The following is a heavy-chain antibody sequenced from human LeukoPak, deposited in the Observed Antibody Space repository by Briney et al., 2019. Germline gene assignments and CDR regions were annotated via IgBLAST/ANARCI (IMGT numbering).Heavy chain of an antibody. CDR1: GGSISSSSYY. D-gene: IGHD2-2*02. CDR2: IYYSWSA. Sequence: PSETLSLTCTVSGGSISSSSYYWGWTRQPPGKGLEWIGSIYYSWSAHYNPSLKSRVTISVDTSKNPFSLKPSSVTAADTAVYYCARQQGSGARSYSCDFYGMDVWGQGTTVTVSS. V-gene: IGHV4-39*01. CDR3: ARQQGSGARSYSCDFYGMDV. J-gene: IGHJ6*02.